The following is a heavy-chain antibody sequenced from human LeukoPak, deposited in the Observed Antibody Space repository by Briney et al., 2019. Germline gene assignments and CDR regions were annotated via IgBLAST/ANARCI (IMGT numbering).Heavy chain of an antibody. J-gene: IGHJ4*02. CDR1: GYTFTSYG. CDR3: AREAYDFWSGYQKY. V-gene: IGHV1-18*01. D-gene: IGHD3-3*01. Sequence: GASVKVSCKASGYTFTSYGISWVRQAPGQGLEWMGWISAYNGNTNYAQKLQGRVTMTTDTSTSTAYMELRSLRSGDTAVYYCAREAYDFWSGYQKYWGQGTLVTVSS. CDR2: ISAYNGNT.